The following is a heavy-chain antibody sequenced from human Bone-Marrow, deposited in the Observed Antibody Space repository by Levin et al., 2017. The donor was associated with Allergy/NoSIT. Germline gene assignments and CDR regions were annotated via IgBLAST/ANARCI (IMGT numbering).Heavy chain of an antibody. J-gene: IGHJ2*01. Sequence: ASVKVSCKASGFPFTDYYMHWVRQAPGQGLEWLGWINPNNGATKYALKFQDRVTMTRDTSISTAYMEFRRLRSDDTAVFYCARDPAVTRDGYFDLWGRGTLVSVSS. CDR3: ARDPAVTRDGYFDL. CDR2: INPNNGAT. CDR1: GFPFTDYY. D-gene: IGHD4-17*01. V-gene: IGHV1-2*02.